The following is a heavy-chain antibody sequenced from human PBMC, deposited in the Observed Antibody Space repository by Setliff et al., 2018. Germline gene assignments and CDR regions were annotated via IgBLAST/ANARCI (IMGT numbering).Heavy chain of an antibody. J-gene: IGHJ3*01. V-gene: IGHV1-69*13. CDR1: GGTFSNSA. CDR2: IIPVFATL. Sequence: SVKVSCKASGGTFSNSAISWVRQAPGQGLEWMGRIIPVFATLNYAQQFHGRITITADESTSTAYLELSGLRSEDTAVYYCVRDGLTQIVFETFDVWGHGTMVTV. CDR3: VRDGLTQIVFETFDV. D-gene: IGHD3-3*01.